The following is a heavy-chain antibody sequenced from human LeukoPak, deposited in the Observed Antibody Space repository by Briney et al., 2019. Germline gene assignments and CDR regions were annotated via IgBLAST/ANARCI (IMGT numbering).Heavy chain of an antibody. CDR2: INRDASTM. J-gene: IGHJ4*02. CDR1: GFTFSTYW. CDR3: ARDNGGSLDY. V-gene: IGHV3-7*01. D-gene: IGHD1-26*01. Sequence: SGGSLRLSCAASGFTFSTYWMGWVRQAPGMGLEWVANINRDASTMHYVDSVKGRFTISRDNAKNSLSLQMNSLRAEDTALYYCARDNGGSLDYWGQGTLVTVSS.